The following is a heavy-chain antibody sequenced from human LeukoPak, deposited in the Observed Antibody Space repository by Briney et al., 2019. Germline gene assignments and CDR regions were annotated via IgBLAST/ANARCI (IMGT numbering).Heavy chain of an antibody. CDR3: ARGLRGWAPLGYYYMDV. CDR2: IYYSGST. CDR1: GGSISSSSYY. V-gene: IGHV4-39*07. Sequence: SETLSLTCTVSGGSISSSSYYWGWIRQPPGKGLEWIGSIYYSGSTYYNPSLKGRVTISVDTSKNQFSLKLSSVTAADTAVYYCARGLRGWAPLGYYYMDVWGKGTTVTVSS. J-gene: IGHJ6*03. D-gene: IGHD3-10*01.